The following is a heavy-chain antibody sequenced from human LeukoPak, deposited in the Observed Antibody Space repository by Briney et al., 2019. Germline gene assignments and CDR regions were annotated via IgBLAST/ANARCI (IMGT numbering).Heavy chain of an antibody. Sequence: ASVKVSCKASGGTFTHFVISWLRQAPGQGLEWMGGIAPISGTPVYAQKFQDRVNITADTSTNTAYMEMSSLTSEDTAMYYCARGYSSGWYFDWGQGTLVTVSS. V-gene: IGHV1-69*06. CDR1: GGTFTHFV. J-gene: IGHJ4*02. CDR3: ARGYSSGWYFD. CDR2: IAPISGTP. D-gene: IGHD6-19*01.